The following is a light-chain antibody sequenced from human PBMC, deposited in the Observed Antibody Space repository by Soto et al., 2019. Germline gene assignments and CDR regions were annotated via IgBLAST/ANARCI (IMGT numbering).Light chain of an antibody. J-gene: IGKJ3*01. CDR3: HQRNFWPYT. Sequence: EIVLTQSPATLSLSPGERATLSCRASQSISSYLAWYQHKPGQAPRLLIHDASNRATGIPARFSGSGSGTDFTLPISSLEPEDFAVYYCHQRNFWPYTFGPGTKVDVK. CDR1: QSISSY. V-gene: IGKV3-11*01. CDR2: DAS.